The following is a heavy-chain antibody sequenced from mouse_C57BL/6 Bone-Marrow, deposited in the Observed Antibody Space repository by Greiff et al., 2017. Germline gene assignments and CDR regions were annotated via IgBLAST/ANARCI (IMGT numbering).Heavy chain of an antibody. V-gene: IGHV1-81*01. CDR2: IYPRSGNT. CDR3: ARELDQGGYFDV. CDR1: GYTFTSYG. Sequence: VQRVESGAELARPGASVKLSCKASGYTFTSYGISWVKQRTGQGLEWIGEIYPRSGNTYYNEKFKGKATLTADKSSSTAYMELRSLTSEDSAVYFCARELDQGGYFDVWGTGTTVTVSS. J-gene: IGHJ1*03. D-gene: IGHD4-1*01.